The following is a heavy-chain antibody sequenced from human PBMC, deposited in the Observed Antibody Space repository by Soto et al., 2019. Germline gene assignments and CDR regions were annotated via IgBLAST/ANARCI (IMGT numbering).Heavy chain of an antibody. CDR1: GGSISGYY. J-gene: IGHJ6*02. CDR2: VYYSGGA. D-gene: IGHD2-21*02. CDR3: TRDGDGRMTTNPYYYYGMDV. Sequence: SETLSLTCTASGGSISGYYWSWIRQPPGKGLEWIGNVYYSGGAKYNPSVKRRVSISVNTSKNQFSLNRSSETAADTAVYYCTRDGDGRMTTNPYYYYGMDVWGPGITVTVSS. V-gene: IGHV4-59*01.